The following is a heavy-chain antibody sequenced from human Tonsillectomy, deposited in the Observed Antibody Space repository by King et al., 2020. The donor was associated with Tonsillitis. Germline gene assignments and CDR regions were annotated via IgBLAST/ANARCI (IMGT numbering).Heavy chain of an antibody. CDR1: GGSISSYY. Sequence: VQLQESGPGLVKPSETLSLTCTVSGGSISSYYWSWLRQPPGKGLEWIGYIYHSGSTNYNPSLKSRVTISVDTSKKQFSLKLSSVTAADTAVYYCARDYGQLDYFDYWGQGTLVTVSS. CDR3: ARDYGQLDYFDY. J-gene: IGHJ4*02. CDR2: IYHSGST. D-gene: IGHD6-13*01. V-gene: IGHV4-59*01.